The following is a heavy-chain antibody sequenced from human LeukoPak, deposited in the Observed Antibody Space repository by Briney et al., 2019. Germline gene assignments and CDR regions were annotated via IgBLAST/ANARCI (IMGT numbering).Heavy chain of an antibody. CDR3: ARAQHTRYSYGYSFDY. J-gene: IGHJ4*02. D-gene: IGHD5-18*01. CDR1: GFTFSSYS. Sequence: GGSLRLSCAASGFTFSSYSMNWVRQAPGKGLEWVSSISGSSSYIYYADSVKGRFTISRDNAKNSLYLQMNSLRAEDTAVYYCARAQHTRYSYGYSFDYWGQGTLVTVSS. V-gene: IGHV3-21*01. CDR2: ISGSSSYI.